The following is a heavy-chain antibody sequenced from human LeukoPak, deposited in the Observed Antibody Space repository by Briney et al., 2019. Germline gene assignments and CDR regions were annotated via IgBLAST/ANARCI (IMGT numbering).Heavy chain of an antibody. CDR3: ARDRYSSGWMTFDY. CDR2: ISSSSYI. V-gene: IGHV3-69-1*01. Sequence: PGGSLRLSCAASGFNFNDYAMNWVRQAPGKGLEWVSSISSSSYIYYADSVKGRFTISRDNAKNSPYLQMNSLRAEDTAVYYSARDRYSSGWMTFDYWGQGTLVTVSS. J-gene: IGHJ4*02. D-gene: IGHD6-19*01. CDR1: GFNFNDYA.